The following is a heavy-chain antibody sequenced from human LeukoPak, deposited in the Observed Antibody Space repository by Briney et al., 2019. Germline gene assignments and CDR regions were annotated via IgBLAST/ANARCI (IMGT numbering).Heavy chain of an antibody. V-gene: IGHV1-2*02. Sequence: GASVKVSCKASGYTFTGHYMHWVRQAPGQGLEWMGWNNLNTGNTNYAQKFQGRVTLTRDTSINTAYMELRDLTSDDTAVYFCARDGPSGTPEFDYWGQGTLVTVSS. CDR2: NNLNTGNT. J-gene: IGHJ4*02. CDR1: GYTFTGHY. CDR3: ARDGPSGTPEFDY.